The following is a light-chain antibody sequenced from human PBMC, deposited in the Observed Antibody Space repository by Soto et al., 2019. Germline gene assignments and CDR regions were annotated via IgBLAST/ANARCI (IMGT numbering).Light chain of an antibody. Sequence: EIVLTQSPGTVSLSPGERATLSCRASQNVRNNDLAWYQHKPGQAPRRLIYGASSRATGIPNRFSGSGSGTDFTLIISRLEPEDFAVFYCQQYGTSPLTFGQGTRVEI. J-gene: IGKJ5*01. V-gene: IGKV3-20*01. CDR3: QQYGTSPLT. CDR2: GAS. CDR1: QNVRNND.